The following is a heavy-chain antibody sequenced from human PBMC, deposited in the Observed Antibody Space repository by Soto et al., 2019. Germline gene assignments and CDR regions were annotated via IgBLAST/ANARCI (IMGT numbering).Heavy chain of an antibody. D-gene: IGHD3-3*01. CDR2: IYYSGST. Sequence: SETLSLTCTVSGGSISSGGYYWSWIRPHPGKGLEWMRYIYYSGSTYYNPSLKSRVTISVDTSKNQFSLKLSSVTAADTAVYYCARSSKFLESLYYYYGMDVWGQGTTVTVSS. J-gene: IGHJ6*02. CDR3: ARSSKFLESLYYYYGMDV. CDR1: GGSISSGGYY. V-gene: IGHV4-31*03.